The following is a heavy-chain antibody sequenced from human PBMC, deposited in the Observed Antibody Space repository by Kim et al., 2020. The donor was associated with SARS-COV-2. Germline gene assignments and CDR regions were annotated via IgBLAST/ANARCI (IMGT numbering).Heavy chain of an antibody. CDR1: GYTFTGYY. J-gene: IGHJ6*02. CDR2: INPNSGGT. V-gene: IGHV1-2*02. Sequence: ASVKVSCKASGYTFTGYYMHWVRQAPGQGLEWMGWINPNSGGTNYAQKFQGRVTMTRDTSISTAYMELSRLRSDDTAVYYCARDQSQLVPSYGMDVWGQGTTVTVS. CDR3: ARDQSQLVPSYGMDV. D-gene: IGHD6-13*01.